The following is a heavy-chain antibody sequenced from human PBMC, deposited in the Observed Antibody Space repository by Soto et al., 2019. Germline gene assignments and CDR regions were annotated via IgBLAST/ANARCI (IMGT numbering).Heavy chain of an antibody. J-gene: IGHJ4*02. V-gene: IGHV4-31*03. CDR3: AKGIQGNFRYCSGGSCYLDY. Sequence: QVQLQESGPGLVKPSQTLSLTCTVSGGSISSGGYYWSWIRQHPGKGLEWIGYIYYSGSTYYNPSLKSRVTISVDTSKNQFSLKLSSVTAADTAVYYCAKGIQGNFRYCSGGSCYLDYWGQGTLVTVSS. CDR1: GGSISSGGYY. D-gene: IGHD2-15*01. CDR2: IYYSGST.